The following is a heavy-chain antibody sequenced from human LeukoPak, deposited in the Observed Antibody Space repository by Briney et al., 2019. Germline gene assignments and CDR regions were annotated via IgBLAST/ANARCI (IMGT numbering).Heavy chain of an antibody. CDR2: ISGSGGTT. CDR3: AKVMTYYFGSGSYAAY. V-gene: IGHV3-23*01. CDR1: GFTFSTYA. D-gene: IGHD3-10*01. J-gene: IGHJ4*02. Sequence: GGSLRLSCAVSGFTFSTYAMSWVRQAPGKGLEWVSAISGSGGTTYYADSVKGRFTISRDNSKNRMYMEMNSLRAADTAVYYCAKVMTYYFGSGSYAAYWGQGALVTVSS.